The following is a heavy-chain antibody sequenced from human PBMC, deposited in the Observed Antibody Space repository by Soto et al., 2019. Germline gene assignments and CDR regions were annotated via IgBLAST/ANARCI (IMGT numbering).Heavy chain of an antibody. V-gene: IGHV3-23*01. CDR3: AKVLWDYYDSSGYYDPYYYYGMDV. CDR1: GFTFSSYA. Sequence: PGGSLRLSCAASGFTFSSYAMSWVRQAPGKGLEWVSAISGSGGSTYYADSVKGRFTISRDNSKNTLYLQMNSQRAEDTAVYYCAKVLWDYYDSSGYYDPYYYYGMDVWGQGTTVTVS. CDR2: ISGSGGST. J-gene: IGHJ6*02. D-gene: IGHD3-22*01.